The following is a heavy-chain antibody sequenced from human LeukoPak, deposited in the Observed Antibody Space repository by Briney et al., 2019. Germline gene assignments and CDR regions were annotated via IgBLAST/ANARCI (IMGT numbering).Heavy chain of an antibody. D-gene: IGHD3-22*01. Sequence: PGGSLRLSCAASGFIFSDHDMDWIRQAPGKGLEWISYIIRSGTTKYYADSVKGRFTISRDNADNSLYLQLNSLRAEDTAVYYCAREGRGYYGDFDYWGQGTLVTVSS. V-gene: IGHV3-11*01. CDR1: GFIFSDHD. CDR3: AREGRGYYGDFDY. J-gene: IGHJ4*02. CDR2: IIRSGTTK.